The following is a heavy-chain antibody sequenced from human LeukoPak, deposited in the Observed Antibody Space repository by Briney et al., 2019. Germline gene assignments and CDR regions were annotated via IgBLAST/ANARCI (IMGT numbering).Heavy chain of an antibody. CDR1: GYTFTGYY. V-gene: IGHV1-2*02. CDR3: ARETCSGGSCYSDY. D-gene: IGHD2-15*01. CDR2: INPNSGGT. J-gene: IGHJ4*02. Sequence: ASVKVSCKASGYTFTGYYTHWVRQAPGQGLEWMGWINPNSGGTNYAQKFQGRVTMTRDTSISTAYMELSRLRSDDTAVYYCARETCSGGSCYSDYWGQGTLVTVSS.